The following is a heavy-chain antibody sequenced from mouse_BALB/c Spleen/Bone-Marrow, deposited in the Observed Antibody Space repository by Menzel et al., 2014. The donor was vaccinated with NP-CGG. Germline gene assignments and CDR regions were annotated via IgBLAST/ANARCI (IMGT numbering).Heavy chain of an antibody. D-gene: IGHD1-1*02. V-gene: IGHV2-9*02. Sequence: QVQLQQSGPGLVAPSQNLSITCTVSGFSLTSYGVHWVRQPPGKGLEWLGVIWAGGSTIYNSALMSRLSISKDNSKSQVFLKMNSLQTDDTALYHCARDRGGSSRALDYWGQGTSVTVSS. CDR1: GFSLTSYG. J-gene: IGHJ4*01. CDR3: ARDRGGSSRALDY. CDR2: IWAGGST.